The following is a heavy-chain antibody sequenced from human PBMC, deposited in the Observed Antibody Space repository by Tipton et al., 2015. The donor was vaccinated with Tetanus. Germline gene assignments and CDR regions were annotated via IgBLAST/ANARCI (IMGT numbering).Heavy chain of an antibody. Sequence: TLSLTCSVSGASLSSGDYFWSWLRQSPGGGLEWIGYINSLGSTWYNPSLKSRVTMSVDSSKNQFSLNVNSVTAADTAVYYCARDERYGDYAYWGQGALVTVSS. D-gene: IGHD4-17*01. CDR2: INSLGST. V-gene: IGHV4-30-4*01. CDR1: GASLSSGDYF. CDR3: ARDERYGDYAY. J-gene: IGHJ4*02.